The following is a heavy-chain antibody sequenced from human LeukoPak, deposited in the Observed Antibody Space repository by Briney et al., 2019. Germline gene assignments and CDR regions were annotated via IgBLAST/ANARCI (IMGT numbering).Heavy chain of an antibody. CDR3: ARVQAGYCGGDCYSP. J-gene: IGHJ5*02. D-gene: IGHD2-21*02. Sequence: QPGGSLRLSCAVSGFTFSSYWMSWVRQAPGKGLEWVANIKQDGSEKNYVDSVKGRFTISRDNAKNSLYPQMNSLRAEDTAVYYCARVQAGYCGGDCYSPWGQGTLVTVSS. CDR2: IKQDGSEK. V-gene: IGHV3-7*04. CDR1: GFTFSSYW.